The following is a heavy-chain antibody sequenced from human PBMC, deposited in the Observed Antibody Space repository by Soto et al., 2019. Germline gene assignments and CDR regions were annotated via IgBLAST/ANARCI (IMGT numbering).Heavy chain of an antibody. CDR2: ISGSGGST. J-gene: IGHJ4*02. D-gene: IGHD3-3*01. CDR3: AKDNVDFWSPMDY. CDR1: GFTFSSYA. V-gene: IGHV3-23*01. Sequence: EVQLLESGGGLVQPGGSLRLSCAASGFTFSSYAMSWVRQAPGKGLEWVSAISGSGGSTYYADSVKGRFTISRDNSKNTLDLQMNSLRAEDTAVYYCAKDNVDFWSPMDYWGQGTLVTVSS.